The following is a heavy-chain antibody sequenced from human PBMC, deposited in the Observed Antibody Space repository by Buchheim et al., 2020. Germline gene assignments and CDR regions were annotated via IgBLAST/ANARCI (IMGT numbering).Heavy chain of an antibody. CDR2: ISGSGGST. Sequence: EVQLLESGGGLVQPGGSLRLSCAASGFTFSSYAMSWVRQAPGKGLEWVSAISGSGGSTYYADSVKGRFTISRDNSKNPLYLQMNSLRAEDTAVYYCAKVQYDFWSGYYRGAFDIWGQGT. V-gene: IGHV3-23*01. D-gene: IGHD3-3*01. CDR3: AKVQYDFWSGYYRGAFDI. CDR1: GFTFSSYA. J-gene: IGHJ3*02.